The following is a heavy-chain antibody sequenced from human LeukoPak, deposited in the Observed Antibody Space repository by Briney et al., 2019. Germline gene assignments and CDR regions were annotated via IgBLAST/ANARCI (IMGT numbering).Heavy chain of an antibody. CDR3: ARDLMITFGGVAFDI. V-gene: IGHV3-30*03. CDR2: ISYDGSNK. Sequence: PGRSLRLSCAASGFTFSSYGIHWVRQAPGKGLGWVAVISYDGSNKYYADSVKGRFTISRDNSKNTLYLQMNSLRADDTAVYYCARDLMITFGGVAFDIWGQGTMVTVSS. J-gene: IGHJ3*02. CDR1: GFTFSSYG. D-gene: IGHD3-16*01.